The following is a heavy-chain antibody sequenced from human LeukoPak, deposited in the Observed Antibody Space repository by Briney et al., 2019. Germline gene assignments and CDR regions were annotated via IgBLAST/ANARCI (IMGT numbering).Heavy chain of an antibody. CDR2: IIPIFGTA. CDR1: GGTFSSYA. V-gene: IGHV1-69*01. J-gene: IGHJ4*02. D-gene: IGHD6-13*01. CDR3: TGVIAAAVSFFAFDY. Sequence: ASVKVSCKASGGTFSSYAISWVRQAPGQGLEWMGGIIPIFGTANYAQKFQGRVTITADESTSTAYMELSSLRSEDTAVYYATGVIAAAVSFFAFDYGGGEPRVTVPS.